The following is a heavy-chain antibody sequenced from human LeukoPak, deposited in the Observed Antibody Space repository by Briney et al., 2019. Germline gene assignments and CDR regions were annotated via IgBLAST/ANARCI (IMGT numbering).Heavy chain of an antibody. J-gene: IGHJ6*02. D-gene: IGHD2-2*03. CDR3: ASIGYCSSTSCRYYYYGMDV. CDR1: GFTFGDYY. Sequence: GGSLRLSCAASGFTFGDYYMSWIRQAPGKGLEWVSYISSSSSYTNYADSVKGRFTISRDNAKNSLYLQMNSLRAEDTAVYYCASIGYCSSTSCRYYYYGMDVWGQGTTVTVSS. CDR2: ISSSSSYT. V-gene: IGHV3-11*03.